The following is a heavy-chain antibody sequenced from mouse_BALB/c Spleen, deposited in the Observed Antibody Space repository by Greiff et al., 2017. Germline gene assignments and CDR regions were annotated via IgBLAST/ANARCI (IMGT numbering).Heavy chain of an antibody. D-gene: IGHD1-2*01. CDR3: ARHYYAYGYAMDY. CDR1: GFAFSSYD. Sequence: EVKLVESGGGLVKPGGSLKLSCAASGFAFSSYDMSWVRQTPEKRLEWVAYISSGGGSTYYPDTVKGRFTISRDNAKNTLYLQMSSLKSEDTAMYYCARHYYAYGYAMDYWGQGTSVTVSS. J-gene: IGHJ4*01. CDR2: ISSGGGST. V-gene: IGHV5-12-1*01.